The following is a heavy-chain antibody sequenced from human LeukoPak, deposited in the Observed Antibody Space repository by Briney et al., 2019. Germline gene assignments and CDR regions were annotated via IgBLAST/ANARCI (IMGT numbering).Heavy chain of an antibody. CDR1: GYAFTSYA. Sequence: EASVKVSCKASGYAFTSYAMHWVRQAPGQRLEWMGWINAGNGNTKYSQKFQGRVTITRDTSASTAYMELSSLRSEGTAVYYCARATTMVRYRYYYYGMDVWGRGTTVTVSS. V-gene: IGHV1-3*01. D-gene: IGHD3-10*01. CDR3: ARATTMVRYRYYYYGMDV. J-gene: IGHJ6*04. CDR2: INAGNGNT.